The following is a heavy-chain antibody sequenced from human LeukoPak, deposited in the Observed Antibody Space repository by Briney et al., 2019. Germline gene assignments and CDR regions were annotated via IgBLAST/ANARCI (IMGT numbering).Heavy chain of an antibody. CDR3: ARDPASSINTNWFDP. CDR1: SYTFTIYG. Sequence: GASVNFSGKPSSYTFTIYGISWVRHAPGQGLEWMGWISAYNGNTNYAQKLQGRVTMTTDTSTSTAYMELRSLRSDDTAVYYCARDPASSINTNWFDPWGQGTLVTVSS. J-gene: IGHJ5*01. D-gene: IGHD2-2*01. V-gene: IGHV1-18*01. CDR2: ISAYNGNT.